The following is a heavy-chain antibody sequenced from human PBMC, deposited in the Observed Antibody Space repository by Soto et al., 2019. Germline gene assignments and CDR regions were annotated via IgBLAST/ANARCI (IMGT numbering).Heavy chain of an antibody. CDR3: ARFDWLSLFPPVKRDYVWGSYRYFDY. V-gene: IGHV4-31*03. J-gene: IGHJ4*02. Sequence: SETLSLTCTVSGGSISSGGYYWSWIRQHPGKGLEWIGYIYYSGSTYYNPSLKSRVTISVDTSKNQFSLKLSSVTAADTAVYYCARFDWLSLFPPVKRDYVWGSYRYFDYWGQGTLVTVSS. CDR1: GGSISSGGYY. D-gene: IGHD3-16*02. CDR2: IYYSGST.